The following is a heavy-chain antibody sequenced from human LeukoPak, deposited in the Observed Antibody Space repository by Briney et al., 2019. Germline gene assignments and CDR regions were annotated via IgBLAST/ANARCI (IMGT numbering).Heavy chain of an antibody. V-gene: IGHV3-23*01. CDR1: GFTFSNYA. D-gene: IGHD3-9*01. J-gene: IGHJ4*02. CDR3: AKWGDYDVLTGYYVSDY. Sequence: GGSLRLSCAASGFTFSNYAMSWVRQAPGKGLEWVSAITGSGGNTYYADSVKGRFTISRDNPKNTVFLQMNSLRAEDTAIYYCAKWGDYDVLTGYYVSDYWGQGTLVTVSS. CDR2: ITGSGGNT.